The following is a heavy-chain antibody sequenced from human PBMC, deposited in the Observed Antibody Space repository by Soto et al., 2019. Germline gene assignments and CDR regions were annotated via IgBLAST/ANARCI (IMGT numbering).Heavy chain of an antibody. CDR1: GFTFSRCA. V-gene: IGHV3-23*01. CDR2: ISGSGGSK. J-gene: IGHJ6*03. CDR3: AKDLQPGYYYYYMDV. Sequence: EVQLLESGGGLVQPGGSLRLSCAASGFTFSRCAMSWVRQAPGKGLEWVSGISGSGGSKYYADSVKGRFTISRDNSKNTLYLQMNSLIAEDTAVYYCAKDLQPGYYYYYMDVWGKGTTVTVSS. D-gene: IGHD1-1*01.